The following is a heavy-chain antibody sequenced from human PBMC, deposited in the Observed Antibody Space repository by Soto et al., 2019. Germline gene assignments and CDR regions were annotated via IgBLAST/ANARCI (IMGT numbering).Heavy chain of an antibody. D-gene: IGHD5-18*01. Sequence: GGSLRLSCAVSGFTFRSSPMSWVRRAPGKGLEWVSGINGGDDSKHYAESVRGRFTIIRDNSKNTLHLQMNSLRAEDTAVYYCARDFGYCYGYSIKHYYGMDVWGQGNTVTVSS. J-gene: IGHJ6*02. V-gene: IGHV3-23*01. CDR3: ARDFGYCYGYSIKHYYGMDV. CDR2: INGGDDSK. CDR1: GFTFRSSP.